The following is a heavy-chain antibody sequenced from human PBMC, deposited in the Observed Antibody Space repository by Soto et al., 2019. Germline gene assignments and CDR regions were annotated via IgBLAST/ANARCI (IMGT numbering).Heavy chain of an antibody. CDR1: GGSISSGGYY. CDR2: IYYSGST. CDR3: ARGGYNYGSDFDY. J-gene: IGHJ4*02. Sequence: QVQLQESGPGLVRPSQTLSLTCTVSGGSISSGGYYWTWIRQHLGKGLEWIGYIYYSGSTYYNPSLKRRVXXSXDXSKNQFSLELRSVTAADTAVYYCARGGYNYGSDFDYWGQGTLVTVSS. V-gene: IGHV4-31*03. D-gene: IGHD5-18*01.